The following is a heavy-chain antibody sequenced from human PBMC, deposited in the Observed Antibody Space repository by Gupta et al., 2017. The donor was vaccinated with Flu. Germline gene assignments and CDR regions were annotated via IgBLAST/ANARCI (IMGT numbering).Heavy chain of an antibody. Sequence: TLRSFVLRWVRQAAGKGLEWVSVIGGDGGGTYDADSVKGRFTTSREKHNTTVYLQMNRMSADAAAVYYGQRGGSISGWDHWGQGTLVTVSS. V-gene: IGHV3-23*01. D-gene: IGHD6-19*01. CDR2: IGGDGGGT. CDR1: TLRSFV. CDR3: QRGGSISGWDH. J-gene: IGHJ4*02.